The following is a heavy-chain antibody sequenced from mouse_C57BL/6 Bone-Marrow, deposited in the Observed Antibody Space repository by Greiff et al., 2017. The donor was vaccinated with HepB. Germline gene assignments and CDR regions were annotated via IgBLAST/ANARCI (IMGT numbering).Heavy chain of an antibody. D-gene: IGHD2-4*01. CDR3: ARGGYDYGGYFDV. Sequence: EVKVVESGPGLAKPSQTLSLTCSVTGYSITSDYWNWIRKFPGNKLEYMGYISYSGSTYYNPSLKSRISITRDTSKNQYYLQLNSVTTEDTATYYCARGGYDYGGYFDVWGTGTTVTVSS. V-gene: IGHV3-8*01. J-gene: IGHJ1*03. CDR1: GYSITSDY. CDR2: ISYSGST.